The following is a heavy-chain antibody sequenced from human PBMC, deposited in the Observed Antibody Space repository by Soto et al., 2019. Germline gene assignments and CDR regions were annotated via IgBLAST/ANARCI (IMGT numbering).Heavy chain of an antibody. CDR2: IFPSDSDT. CDR1: GYKFTSSW. CDR3: ARKDKSGYFNWFDP. Sequence: PGESLKISCRTSGYKFTSSWIAWVRQMPGKGLEWMGIIFPSDSDTRYSPSFQGQVTISADRSTSTVFLQRASPKASDTAVYFCARKDKSGYFNWFDPWGQGTLVTVSS. V-gene: IGHV5-51*01. D-gene: IGHD3-22*01. J-gene: IGHJ5*02.